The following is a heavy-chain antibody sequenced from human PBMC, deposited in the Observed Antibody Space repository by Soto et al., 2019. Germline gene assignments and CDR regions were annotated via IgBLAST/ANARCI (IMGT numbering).Heavy chain of an antibody. CDR1: GFAVPSAS. J-gene: IGHJ4*02. CDR2: ISSDSGTI. V-gene: IGHV3-48*04. CDR3: ARGTIVRARGNDY. Sequence: PVGSVRLSCAATGFAVPSASITWVRLALGKGVEWVSAISSDSGTIYHADPVRGRFTISGDNSKNSLYLRMSRLGAGDTAVEDGARGTIVRARGNDYWGQGTLVTVSS. D-gene: IGHD2-2*01.